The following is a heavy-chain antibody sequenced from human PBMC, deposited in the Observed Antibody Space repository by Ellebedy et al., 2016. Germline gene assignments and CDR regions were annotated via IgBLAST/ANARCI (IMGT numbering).Heavy chain of an antibody. CDR2: IRSQAITHAT. V-gene: IGHV3-73*01. J-gene: IGHJ4*01. CDR1: GFTFSDSA. CDR3: AKDSPGYRGLLDY. Sequence: GESLKISXAASGFTFSDSALHWVRPASGKGLEWVGHIRSQAITHATMYAASVKGRFTISRNNSKNTMYLQMNSLRAEDTAVYYCAKDSPGYRGLLDYWGHGTLVTVSS. D-gene: IGHD5-12*01.